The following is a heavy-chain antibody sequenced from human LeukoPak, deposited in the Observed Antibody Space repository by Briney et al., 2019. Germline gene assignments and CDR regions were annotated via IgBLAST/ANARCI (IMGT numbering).Heavy chain of an antibody. D-gene: IGHD3-9*01. V-gene: IGHV4-38-2*02. Sequence: SETLSLTCTVSGYSISSGYYWGWIRQPPGKGLEWIGSIYHSGSTYYNPSLKSRVTISVDTSKNQFSLKLSSVTAADTAVYYCARDILTAQVFDPWGQGTLVTVSS. CDR2: IYHSGST. J-gene: IGHJ5*02. CDR3: ARDILTAQVFDP. CDR1: GYSISSGYY.